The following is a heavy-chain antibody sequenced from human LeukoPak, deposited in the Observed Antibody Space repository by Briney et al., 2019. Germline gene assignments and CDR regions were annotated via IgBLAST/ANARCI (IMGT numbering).Heavy chain of an antibody. J-gene: IGHJ4*02. Sequence: GGSLRLSCAGSGFIFRDVWMSWVRQAPGKGLEWVGRIKSKRDGGTIDYAAPVKGRVTMSRDDSKKTFSLEMNNLKTKDTGVYYCTTDLDYWGQGTLVTVSS. CDR2: IKSKRDGGTI. V-gene: IGHV3-15*01. CDR1: GFIFRDVW. CDR3: TTDLDY.